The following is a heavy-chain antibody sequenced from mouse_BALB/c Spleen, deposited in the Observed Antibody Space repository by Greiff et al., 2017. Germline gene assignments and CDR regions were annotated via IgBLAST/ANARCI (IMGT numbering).Heavy chain of an antibody. CDR3: AMVRQDYAMDY. V-gene: IGHV5-12-2*01. CDR1: GFTFSSYT. CDR2: ISNGGGST. J-gene: IGHJ4*01. D-gene: IGHD2-14*01. Sequence: EVKLVESGGGLVQPGGSLKLSCAASGFTFSSYTMSWVRQTPEKRLEWVAYISNGGGSTYYPDTVKGRFTISRDNAKNTLYLQMSSLKSEDTAMYYCAMVRQDYAMDYWGQGTSVTVAS.